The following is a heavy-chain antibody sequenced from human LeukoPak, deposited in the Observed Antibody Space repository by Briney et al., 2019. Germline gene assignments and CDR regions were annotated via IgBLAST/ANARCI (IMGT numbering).Heavy chain of an antibody. CDR1: EYTLTDYY. V-gene: IGHV1-2*02. J-gene: IGHJ4*02. CDR3: ARAPLGRGSYGDY. CDR2: INPNSGGT. D-gene: IGHD1-26*01. Sequence: ASVKVSCKASEYTLTDYYIHWVRQTPGQGLEWMGWINPNSGGTNYAQKFQGRVTMTRDTSISTAYMELSRLRSDDTAVYYCARAPLGRGSYGDYWGQGTLVTVSS.